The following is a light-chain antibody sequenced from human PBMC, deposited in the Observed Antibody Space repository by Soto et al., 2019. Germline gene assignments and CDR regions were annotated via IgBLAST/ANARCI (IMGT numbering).Light chain of an antibody. V-gene: IGKV1-5*01. CDR2: DAS. CDR3: HTYDSYSLHT. J-gene: IGKJ2*01. Sequence: DIQMTQSPSTLSASVGDRITITCRASQSVSSRLAWFQQKPGKAPKLLIYDASSLESGVPSRFSGRGSGTESTLTISSLQPDDCATYYCHTYDSYSLHTFGQGTKLEIK. CDR1: QSVSSR.